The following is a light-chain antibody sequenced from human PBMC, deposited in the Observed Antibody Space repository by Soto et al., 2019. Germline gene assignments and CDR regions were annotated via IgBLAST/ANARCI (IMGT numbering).Light chain of an antibody. CDR3: QQYGSSQGT. V-gene: IGKV3-20*01. CDR2: GAS. Sequence: EIVLTQSPGTLSLSPCERATFSSSASQSVISTYLAWYQQKPGQAPRLLIYGASSRATGIPDRFSGSGSGTDFTLTISRLEPEDFAVYYCQQYGSSQGTFGQGTKVDI. J-gene: IGKJ1*01. CDR1: QSVISTY.